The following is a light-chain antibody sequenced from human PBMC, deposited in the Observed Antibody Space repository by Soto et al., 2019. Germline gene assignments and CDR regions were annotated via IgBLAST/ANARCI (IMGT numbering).Light chain of an antibody. V-gene: IGKV3-11*01. CDR1: QSVTTF. CDR3: QQRINWPLT. Sequence: EIVFIQSPVTLSLSPGERATLSCRASQSVTTFLAWYQQKPGQAPRLLIYDVSNRATGIPARFSGSGSGTDFTLTISSLEPEDFAVYYCQQRINWPLTFGGGTKVEIK. J-gene: IGKJ4*01. CDR2: DVS.